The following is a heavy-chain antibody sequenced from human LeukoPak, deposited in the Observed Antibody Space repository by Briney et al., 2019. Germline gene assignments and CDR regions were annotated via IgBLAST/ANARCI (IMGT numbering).Heavy chain of an antibody. CDR1: EFTFNNYA. J-gene: IGHJ4*02. CDR2: ISANGRDV. Sequence: AGGSLRLSCSASEFTFNNYAMHWVRQAPGKGPEHVSAISANGRDVYYADSVKGRFTISRDNAKNSLYLQMNSLRAEDTAVYYCARDLTGVFDYWGQGTLVTVSS. V-gene: IGHV3-64*04. D-gene: IGHD7-27*01. CDR3: ARDLTGVFDY.